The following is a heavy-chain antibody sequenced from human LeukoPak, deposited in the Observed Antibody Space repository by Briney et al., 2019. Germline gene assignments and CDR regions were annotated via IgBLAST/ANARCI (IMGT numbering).Heavy chain of an antibody. V-gene: IGHV3-23*01. CDR1: GFTFSSYA. Sequence: GGSLRLSCAASGFTFSSYAMSWVRQAPGKGLEWVSAISGSGGSTYYADSVKGRFTISRDDSKNTLYLQMNSLRAEDTAVCYCARVPGGYYRPGGYYFDYWGQGTLVTVSS. CDR3: ARVPGGYYRPGGYYFDY. D-gene: IGHD3-22*01. CDR2: ISGSGGST. J-gene: IGHJ4*02.